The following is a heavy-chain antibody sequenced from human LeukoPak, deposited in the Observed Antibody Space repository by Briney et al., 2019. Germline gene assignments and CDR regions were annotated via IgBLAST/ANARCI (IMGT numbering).Heavy chain of an antibody. CDR2: IYYSGST. Sequence: SETLSLTCTVSGGSISSGGYYWSWIRQHPGKGLEWIGYIYYSGSTYYNPSLKSRVTISVDTSKNQFSLKLSSVTAADTAVYYCARDADSNYGRWFDPWGQGTLVTVSS. CDR1: GGSISSGGYY. J-gene: IGHJ5*02. CDR3: ARDADSNYGRWFDP. V-gene: IGHV4-31*03. D-gene: IGHD4-11*01.